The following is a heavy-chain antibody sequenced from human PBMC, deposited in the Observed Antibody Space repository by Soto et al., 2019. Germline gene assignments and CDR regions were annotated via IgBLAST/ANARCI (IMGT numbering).Heavy chain of an antibody. CDR2: VSYDGINT. Sequence: PGGSLRLSCTASGFTFRSYGMHWVRQAPDKGLEWVATVSYDGINTYYTESVKGRFTISRDNSKNTLFLQMNTLRREDTAVYYCARDLRPISTRSPGVDSWGQGTLVTVSS. CDR3: ARDLRPISTRSPGVDS. D-gene: IGHD2-2*01. V-gene: IGHV3-30*03. J-gene: IGHJ5*01. CDR1: GFTFRSYG.